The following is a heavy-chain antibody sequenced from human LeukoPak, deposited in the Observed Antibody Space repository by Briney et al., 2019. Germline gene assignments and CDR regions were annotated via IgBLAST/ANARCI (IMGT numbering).Heavy chain of an antibody. CDR1: GGTLSSYA. V-gene: IGHV1-69*06. CDR2: IIPIFGTA. D-gene: IGHD6-13*01. Sequence: ASVKVSCKASGGTLSSYAISWVRQAPGQGLERMGGIIPIFGTANYAQKFQGRVTITADKSTSTAYMELSSLRSEDTAVYYCASRITGYSSSWSKYYFDYWGQGTLVTVSS. J-gene: IGHJ4*02. CDR3: ASRITGYSSSWSKYYFDY.